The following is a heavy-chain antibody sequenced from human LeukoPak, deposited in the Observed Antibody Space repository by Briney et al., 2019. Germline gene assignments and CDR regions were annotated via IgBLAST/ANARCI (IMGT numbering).Heavy chain of an antibody. CDR2: INQDGSEN. J-gene: IGHJ4*02. Sequence: PGGSLRLSCAASGFTFSSYWMSWVRQSPGKGLGWVANINQDGSENHYVDSVKGRFTISRDNAKNSVFVQMNGLRVEDTAVYYCVRAGGSSWSDFWGQGTLVTVSS. D-gene: IGHD6-13*01. CDR1: GFTFSSYW. V-gene: IGHV3-7*01. CDR3: VRAGGSSWSDF.